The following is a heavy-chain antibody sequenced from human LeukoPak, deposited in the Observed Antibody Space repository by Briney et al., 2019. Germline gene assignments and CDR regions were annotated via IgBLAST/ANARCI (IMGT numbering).Heavy chain of an antibody. CDR1: GFTVSSNY. J-gene: IGHJ5*02. V-gene: IGHV3-66*01. CDR3: ARDRAYSSGFYWFDP. Sequence: GGSLRLSCAASGFTVSSNYMSWIRQAPGKGLEWVSVIYSGGSTYYADSVKGRFTISRDNSKNTLYLQMNSLRAEDSAVYYCARDRAYSSGFYWFDPWGQGTLVTVSS. CDR2: IYSGGST. D-gene: IGHD6-19*01.